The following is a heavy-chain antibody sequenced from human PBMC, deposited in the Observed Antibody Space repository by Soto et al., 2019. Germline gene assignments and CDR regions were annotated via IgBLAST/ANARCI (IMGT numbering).Heavy chain of an antibody. CDR2: INPNSGGT. V-gene: IGHV1-2*04. J-gene: IGHJ4*02. D-gene: IGHD3-10*01. Sequence: QVQLVQSGAEVKKPGASVKVSCKASGYTFTGYYMHWVRQAPGQGLEWMGWINPNSGGTNYAQKFQGWVTMTRDTSISTAYMELSRLRSDDTAVYYCAREIGITMVWGVNVLYYWGQGTLVTVSS. CDR3: AREIGITMVWGVNVLYY. CDR1: GYTFTGYY.